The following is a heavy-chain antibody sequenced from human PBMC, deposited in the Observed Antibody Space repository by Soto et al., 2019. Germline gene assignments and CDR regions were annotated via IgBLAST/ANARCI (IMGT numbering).Heavy chain of an antibody. CDR3: ARTLGPQVTGYVDSDYRWTIDQ. Sequence: PSETLSLTCAVYGGSFSDYIWTWIRQTPGKGLQWIGQINHSGSANYNPSLKSRVTISADTSKNQFFLRLTSVTAADTGVYFCARTLGPQVTGYVDSDYRWTIDQWGQGTLVTVS. CDR2: INHSGSA. J-gene: IGHJ4*02. V-gene: IGHV4-34*01. CDR1: GGSFSDYI. D-gene: IGHD4-4*01.